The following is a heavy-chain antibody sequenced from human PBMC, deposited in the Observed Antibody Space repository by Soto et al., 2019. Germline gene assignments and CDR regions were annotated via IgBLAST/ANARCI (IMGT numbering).Heavy chain of an antibody. J-gene: IGHJ4*02. V-gene: IGHV3-48*01. CDR3: AGDY. CDR2: ISSSGGTI. Sequence: EVQLVESGGGLVQPGGSLRLSCVGSGFPFSVYSMNWVRQTPGKGLEWIAYISSSGGTIYYAASVKGRFTISRDNAKDSVYLQMNSLRAEDTAVYYCAGDYWGQGTLVTVSS. CDR1: GFPFSVYS.